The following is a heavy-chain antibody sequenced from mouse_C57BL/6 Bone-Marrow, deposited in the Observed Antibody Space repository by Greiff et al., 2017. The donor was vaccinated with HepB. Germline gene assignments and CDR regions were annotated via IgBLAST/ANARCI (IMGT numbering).Heavy chain of an antibody. D-gene: IGHD1-1*01. J-gene: IGHJ3*01. V-gene: IGHV14-4*01. CDR3: TTGGYGSSYGFAY. CDR2: IDPENGDT. CDR1: GFNIKDDY. Sequence: EVKLMESGAELVRPGASVKLSCTASGFNIKDDYMHWVKQRPEQGLEWIGWIDPENGDTEYASKFQGKATITADTSSNTAYLQLSSLTSEDTAVYYCTTGGYGSSYGFAYWGQGTLVTVSA.